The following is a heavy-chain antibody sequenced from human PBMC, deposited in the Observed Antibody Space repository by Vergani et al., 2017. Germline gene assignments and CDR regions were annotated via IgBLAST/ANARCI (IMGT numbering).Heavy chain of an antibody. CDR1: GFTFSSYG. CDR2: IWYDGSNK. Sequence: QVQLVESGGGVVQPGRSLRLSCAASGFTFSSYGMHWVRQAPGKGLEWVAVIWYDGSNKYYADSVKGRFTISRDNSKNTLYLQMNSLRAEDTAVYYCAREGFGELPYFDYWGQGTLVTVSS. CDR3: AREGFGELPYFDY. V-gene: IGHV3-33*01. J-gene: IGHJ4*02. D-gene: IGHD3-10*01.